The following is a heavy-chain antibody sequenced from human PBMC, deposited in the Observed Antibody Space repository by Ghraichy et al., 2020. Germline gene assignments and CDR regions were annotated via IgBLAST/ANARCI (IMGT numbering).Heavy chain of an antibody. CDR1: GFSLSGYS. Sequence: GGSLRLSCVGSGFSLSGYSMNWVRQSPGKGLEWISYITSSSRTISYADSVKGRFTISRDNAQNSLYLQMNSLRDEDTAVYYCARGSTVVSFYYYDGMDVWGQGTTVTVSS. V-gene: IGHV3-48*02. CDR3: ARGSTVVSFYYYDGMDV. D-gene: IGHD4-23*01. J-gene: IGHJ6*01. CDR2: ITSSSRTI.